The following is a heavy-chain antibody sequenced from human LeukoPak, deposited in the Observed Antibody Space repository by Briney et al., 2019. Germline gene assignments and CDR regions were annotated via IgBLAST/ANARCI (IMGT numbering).Heavy chain of an antibody. CDR2: ISGSGGST. CDR3: AKDPLFGVVTQYNWFDP. CDR1: GFTFSSNN. D-gene: IGHD3-3*01. J-gene: IGHJ5*02. Sequence: GGSLRLSCASSGFTFSSNNMTWVRQAPGKGLEWVSAISGSGGSTYYADSVKGRFTISRDNSKNTLYLQMNSLRAEDTAVYYCAKDPLFGVVTQYNWFDPWGQGTLVTVSS. V-gene: IGHV3-23*01.